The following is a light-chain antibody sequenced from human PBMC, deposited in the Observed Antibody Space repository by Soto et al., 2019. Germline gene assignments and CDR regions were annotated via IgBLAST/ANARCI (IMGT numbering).Light chain of an antibody. CDR2: DVS. CDR1: SSDVGGYNF. V-gene: IGLV2-14*03. Sequence: QSVLTQPASVSGSPGQSITISCTGTSSDVGGYNFVSWYQQYPDEAPRLMIYDVSNRLSGVPNRFSGSKSGDTASLTISGLQAEDEADYYCTSFTSSHTYVFGTGTKVTVL. CDR3: TSFTSSHTYV. J-gene: IGLJ1*01.